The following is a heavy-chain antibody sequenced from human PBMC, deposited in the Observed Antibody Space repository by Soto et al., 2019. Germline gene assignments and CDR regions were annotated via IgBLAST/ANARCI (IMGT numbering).Heavy chain of an antibody. CDR1: GFTFSSYA. Sequence: GGSLRLSCAGSGFTFSSYAMHWVRQAPGKGLEWVAVISYDGSNKYYADSVKGRFTISRDNSKNTLYLQMNSLRAEDTAVYYCAKSFGESIYFFDYWGQGTLVSVSS. D-gene: IGHD3-16*01. CDR2: ISYDGSNK. J-gene: IGHJ4*02. V-gene: IGHV3-30-3*02. CDR3: AKSFGESIYFFDY.